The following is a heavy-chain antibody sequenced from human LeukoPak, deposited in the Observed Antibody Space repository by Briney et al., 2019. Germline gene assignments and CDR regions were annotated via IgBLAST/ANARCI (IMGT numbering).Heavy chain of an antibody. D-gene: IGHD5-18*01. CDR3: ARRAMTERGVSYGLDY. Sequence: GGSLRLSCVVSGFTFSSYHMNWVRQAPGKGLEWVSSISTSRNYIYYADSVTGRFTISRDNAKNSLYLQTNSLRAEDTAVYYCARRAMTERGVSYGLDYWGQGTLVTVSS. J-gene: IGHJ4*02. CDR1: GFTFSSYH. CDR2: ISTSRNYI. V-gene: IGHV3-21*01.